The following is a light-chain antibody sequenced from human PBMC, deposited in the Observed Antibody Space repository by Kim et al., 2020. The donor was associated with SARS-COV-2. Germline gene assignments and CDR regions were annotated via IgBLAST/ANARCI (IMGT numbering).Light chain of an antibody. CDR2: SGN. CDR3: AAWDDSLNAYV. J-gene: IGLJ1*01. V-gene: IGLV1-44*01. Sequence: GQRVTIACSGSTANIGSNTVNWYQQLPGTAPNLLIYSGNQRPSGVPDRFSGSKSGTSASLAISGLQSEDEADYYCAAWDDSLNAYVFATGTKVTVL. CDR1: TANIGSNT.